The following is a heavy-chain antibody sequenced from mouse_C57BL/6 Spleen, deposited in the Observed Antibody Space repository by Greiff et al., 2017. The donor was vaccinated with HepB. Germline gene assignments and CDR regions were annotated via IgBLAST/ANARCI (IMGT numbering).Heavy chain of an antibody. D-gene: IGHD2-4*01. CDR3: ARSGYDYDYWYFDV. CDR2: INPNNGGT. Sequence: VQLKQSGPELVKPGASVKIPCKASGYTFTDYNMDWVKQSHGKSLEWIGDINPNNGGTIYNQKFKGKATLTVDKSSSTAYMELRSLTSEDTAVYYCARSGYDYDYWYFDVWGTGTTVTVSS. V-gene: IGHV1-18*01. J-gene: IGHJ1*03. CDR1: GYTFTDYN.